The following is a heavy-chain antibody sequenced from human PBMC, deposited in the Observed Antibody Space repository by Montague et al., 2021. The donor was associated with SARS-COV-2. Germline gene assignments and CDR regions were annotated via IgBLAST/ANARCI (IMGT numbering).Heavy chain of an antibody. Sequence: TLSLTCTVSGGSISSGGYYWSWIRQHPGKGLEWIGYIYYSGSTYYNPSLKSRVTISVDTSKNQFSLKLSSVTAADTAVYYCARAAPWSFRDILTGYCYYYGMDVWGQGTTVTVSS. V-gene: IGHV4-31*03. D-gene: IGHD3-9*01. J-gene: IGHJ6*02. CDR1: GGSISSGGYY. CDR2: IYYSGST. CDR3: ARAAPWSFRDILTGYCYYYGMDV.